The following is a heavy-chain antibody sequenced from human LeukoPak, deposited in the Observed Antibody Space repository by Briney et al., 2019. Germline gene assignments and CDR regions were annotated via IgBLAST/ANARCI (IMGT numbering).Heavy chain of an antibody. CDR1: GLTFNIFW. D-gene: IGHD6-13*01. CDR2: ISGSGGST. CDR3: AKDSSWYSSRLLGAFDI. J-gene: IGHJ3*02. V-gene: IGHV3-23*01. Sequence: GGSLRLSCAASGLTFNIFWMHWVRHAPGKGLEWVSAISGSGGSTYYADSVKGRFTISRDNSKNTLYLQMNSLRAEDTAVYYCAKDSSWYSSRLLGAFDIWGQGTMVTVSS.